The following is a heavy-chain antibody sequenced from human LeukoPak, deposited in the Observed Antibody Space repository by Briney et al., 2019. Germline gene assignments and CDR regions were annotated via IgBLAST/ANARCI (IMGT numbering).Heavy chain of an antibody. CDR3: AKGTSPVGAFDC. Sequence: GGSLRLSCTASGFTFSSSAMSWVRQAPGKGLEWVSAISGRGSSTYYVDSMKGRFTISRDNSKNTLYLEMNSLRAEDTAVYYCAKGTSPVGAFDCWGQGSLVTVSS. D-gene: IGHD3/OR15-3a*01. V-gene: IGHV3-23*01. CDR2: ISGRGSST. J-gene: IGHJ4*02. CDR1: GFTFSSSA.